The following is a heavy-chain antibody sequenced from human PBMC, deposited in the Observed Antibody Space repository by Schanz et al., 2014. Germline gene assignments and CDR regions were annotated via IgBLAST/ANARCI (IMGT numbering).Heavy chain of an antibody. Sequence: EVQLVQSGGGLVQPGGSLRLSCAASGFTFSSHWLHWVRQDPGKGLVWVARINSVGSNTDYADSVTGRFTISRDNAKNTLYLQMNTLRAEDTAVYYCARKMKVGVYGGKGHGSLDIWGQGTMVTVSS. D-gene: IGHD3-22*01. CDR3: ARKMKVGVYGGKGHGSLDI. CDR2: INSVGSNT. CDR1: GFTFSSHW. J-gene: IGHJ3*02. V-gene: IGHV3-74*01.